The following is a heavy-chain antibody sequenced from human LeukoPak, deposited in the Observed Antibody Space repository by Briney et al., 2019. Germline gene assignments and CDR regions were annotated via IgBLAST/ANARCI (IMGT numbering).Heavy chain of an antibody. D-gene: IGHD3-10*01. CDR3: ARVGALLWFGEPGDWFDP. Sequence: RASVKVSCKASGYTFTSYGISWVRQAPGQGLEWMGWISAYNGNTNYAQKLQGRVTMTTDTSTSTAYMELRSLRSDDTAVYYCARVGALLWFGEPGDWFDPWGQGTLVTVSS. V-gene: IGHV1-18*01. CDR2: ISAYNGNT. J-gene: IGHJ5*02. CDR1: GYTFTSYG.